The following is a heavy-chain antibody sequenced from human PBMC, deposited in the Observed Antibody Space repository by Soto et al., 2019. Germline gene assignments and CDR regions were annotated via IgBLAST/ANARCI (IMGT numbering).Heavy chain of an antibody. CDR1: GGSISNYY. CDR3: AAAPPY. J-gene: IGHJ4*02. CDR2: IYDSGST. D-gene: IGHD2-15*01. V-gene: IGHV4-59*01. Sequence: SETLSLTCTVSGGSISNYYWSWVRQPPGKGLEWIGYIYDSGSTNYNPSLKSRVTISVDTSKNQFSLRLTSVTAADTAVYYCAAAPPYWGQGTLVTVSS.